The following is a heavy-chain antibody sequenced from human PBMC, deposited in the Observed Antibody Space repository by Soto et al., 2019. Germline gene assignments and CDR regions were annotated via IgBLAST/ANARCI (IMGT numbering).Heavy chain of an antibody. V-gene: IGHV3-74*01. J-gene: IGHJ4*02. D-gene: IGHD3-10*01. CDR2: IYNDGTYS. Sequence: GGSLRLSCAASGFIFKIYWMHWVRQSPGKGLVWISRIYNDGTYSDYADSVRGRFTISRDNVNDTLYLQMNNFRAEDSGLYYCTRGPRPISTGTGAYWGQGTQVTVSS. CDR3: TRGPRPISTGTGAY. CDR1: GFIFKIYW.